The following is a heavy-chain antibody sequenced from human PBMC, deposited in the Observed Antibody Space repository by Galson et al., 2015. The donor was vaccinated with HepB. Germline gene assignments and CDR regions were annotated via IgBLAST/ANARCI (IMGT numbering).Heavy chain of an antibody. CDR1: GGSTSYYY. V-gene: IGHV4-59*08. D-gene: IGHD6-19*01. Sequence: LSLTCTVSGGSTSYYYWSWIGQPPGKGLEWIGYSFFGGNTNYNPSLKSRVSISGDTSKNQFSLKLSSVTAADTAVYYCARHVVKGGSGWYGYYYGMDVWGQGTTVTVSS. CDR2: SFFGGNT. CDR3: ARHVVKGGSGWYGYYYGMDV. J-gene: IGHJ6*02.